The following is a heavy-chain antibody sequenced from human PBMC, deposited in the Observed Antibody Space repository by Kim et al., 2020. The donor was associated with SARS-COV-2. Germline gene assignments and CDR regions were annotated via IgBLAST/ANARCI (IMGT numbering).Heavy chain of an antibody. CDR3: AKEYSSGWDQIGPQPSLDY. CDR2: ISGSGGST. V-gene: IGHV3-23*01. D-gene: IGHD6-19*01. J-gene: IGHJ4*02. CDR1: GFTFSSYA. Sequence: GGSLRLSCAASGFTFSSYAMSWVRQAPGKGLEWVSAISGSGGSTYYADSVKGRFTISRDNSKNTLYLQMNSLRAEDTAVYYCAKEYSSGWDQIGPQPSLDYWGQGTLVTVSS.